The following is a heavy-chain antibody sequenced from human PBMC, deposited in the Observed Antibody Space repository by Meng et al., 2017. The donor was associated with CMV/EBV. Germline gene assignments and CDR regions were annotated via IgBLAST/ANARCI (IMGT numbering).Heavy chain of an antibody. J-gene: IGHJ5*01. CDR1: GYTFTSYG. Sequence: SVKVSCKASGYTFTSYGISWVRQAPGQGLEWMGGIIPIFGTANYAQKFQGRVTITTDESTSTAHMELSSLRSEDTAVYYCARGNDFSLNGWFGYWGQGTLVTVSS. CDR3: ARGNDFSLNGWFGY. V-gene: IGHV1-69*05. CDR2: IIPIFGTA. D-gene: IGHD4-11*01.